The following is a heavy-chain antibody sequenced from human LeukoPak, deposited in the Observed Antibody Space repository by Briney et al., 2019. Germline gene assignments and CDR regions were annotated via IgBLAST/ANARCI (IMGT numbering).Heavy chain of an antibody. D-gene: IGHD1-26*01. Sequence: PGGSLRLSCAASGFTFSSYGMHWVRQAPGKGLEWVAVIWYDRSNKYYADSVKGRFTISRDNSKNTLYLQMNSLRAEDTAVYYCARDRGSYWDGGNDYWGQGTLVTVSS. CDR2: IWYDRSNK. CDR3: ARDRGSYWDGGNDY. V-gene: IGHV3-33*01. CDR1: GFTFSSYG. J-gene: IGHJ4*02.